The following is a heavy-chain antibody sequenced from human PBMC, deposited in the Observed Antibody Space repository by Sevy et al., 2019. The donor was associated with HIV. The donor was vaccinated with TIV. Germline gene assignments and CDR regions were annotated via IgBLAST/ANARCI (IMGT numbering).Heavy chain of an antibody. D-gene: IGHD2-15*01. CDR1: GFTVSGNY. V-gene: IGHV3-66*02. Sequence: GGSLRLSCAASGFTVSGNYMSWVRQAPGKGLEWVSVIYSGGSTYYADSVKGRFTISRDTSKTTLYLQMNSLRFEDTAVYYCASTSCSGGSCYSLIDAWGQGTLVTVSS. CDR3: ASTSCSGGSCYSLIDA. J-gene: IGHJ4*02. CDR2: IYSGGST.